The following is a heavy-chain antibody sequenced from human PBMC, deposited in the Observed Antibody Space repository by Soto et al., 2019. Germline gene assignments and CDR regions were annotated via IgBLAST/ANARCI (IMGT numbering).Heavy chain of an antibody. Sequence: SETLSLTCTVSGGSISSGGYYWSWIRQHPGKGLKWIGYIYYSGSTYYNPSLKSRVTISVDTSKNQFSLKLSSVTAADTAVYYCARDAPIVVVPADHYYYYMDVWGKGTTVTVSS. J-gene: IGHJ6*03. CDR2: IYYSGST. CDR1: GGSISSGGYY. D-gene: IGHD2-2*01. CDR3: ARDAPIVVVPADHYYYYMDV. V-gene: IGHV4-31*03.